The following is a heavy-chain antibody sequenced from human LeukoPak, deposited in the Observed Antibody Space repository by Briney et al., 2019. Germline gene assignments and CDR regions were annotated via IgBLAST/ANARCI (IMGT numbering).Heavy chain of an antibody. Sequence: GRSLRLSCVASGFSFDDYAMHWVRQAPGKGLEWVSGISWNSGTIGYADSVKGRLTISRDNAKNSLYLQMNSLRAEDTAVYYCAKVRLTWIQLWLDFDYWGQGTLVTVSS. CDR1: GFSFDDYA. J-gene: IGHJ4*02. D-gene: IGHD5-18*01. CDR2: ISWNSGTI. V-gene: IGHV3-9*01. CDR3: AKVRLTWIQLWLDFDY.